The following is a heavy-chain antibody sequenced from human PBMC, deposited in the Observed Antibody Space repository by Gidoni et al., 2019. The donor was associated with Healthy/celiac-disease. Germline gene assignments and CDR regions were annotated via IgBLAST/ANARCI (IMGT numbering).Heavy chain of an antibody. J-gene: IGHJ6*02. V-gene: IGHV3-30-3*01. CDR2: ISYDGSNK. Sequence: QVQLVESGGGVVQPGRSLRLSCAAAGFPFSSYAMHGVRQAPGKGLEWVAVISYDGSNKYYADSVKGRFTISRDNSKNTLYLQMNSLRAEDTAVYYCARDPGMSLSEYYYYYSGMDVWGQGTTVTVSS. CDR1: GFPFSSYA. D-gene: IGHD3-10*01. CDR3: ARDPGMSLSEYYYYYSGMDV.